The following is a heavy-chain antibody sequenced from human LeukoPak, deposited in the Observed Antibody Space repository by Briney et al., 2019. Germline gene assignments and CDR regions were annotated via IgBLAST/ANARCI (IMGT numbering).Heavy chain of an antibody. D-gene: IGHD5-12*01. CDR3: ARVEHSGYDEPDY. CDR1: GYTFTGYY. CDR2: INPNSGGT. J-gene: IGHJ4*02. V-gene: IGHV1-2*02. Sequence: ASVKVSRKSSGYTFTGYYMHWVRQAPGQGLEWMGWINPNSGGTNYAQKFQGRVTMTRDTSISTAYMELSRLRSDDTAVYYCARVEHSGYDEPDYWGQGILVTVSS.